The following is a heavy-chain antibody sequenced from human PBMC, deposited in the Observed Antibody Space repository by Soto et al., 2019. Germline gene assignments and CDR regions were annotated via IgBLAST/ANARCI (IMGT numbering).Heavy chain of an antibody. CDR2: INAGNGNT. CDR3: ARGWPQQIFVVVISLNWFDP. D-gene: IGHD3-3*01. V-gene: IGHV1-3*01. CDR1: GYTFTSYA. Sequence: VASVKVSCKASGYTFTSYAMHWVRQAPGQRLEWMGWINAGNGNTKYSQKFQGRVTITRDTSASTAYMELSSLRSEDTAVYYCARGWPQQIFVVVISLNWFDPWGQGILVTFPS. J-gene: IGHJ5*02.